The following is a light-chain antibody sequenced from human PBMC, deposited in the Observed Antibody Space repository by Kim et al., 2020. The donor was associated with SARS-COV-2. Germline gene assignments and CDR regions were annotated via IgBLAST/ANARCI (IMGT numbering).Light chain of an antibody. CDR1: SSGVVAYNR. CDR3: SSLTSGATSVV. Sequence: QSRTISCTGNSSGVVAYNRVSWFQQDQGKAPKLVISDVSVRPSGGCNRFAVSKCDNTASLAISGLQAEDEADYFCSSLTSGATSVVFGGGTQLTVL. V-gene: IGLV2-14*03. J-gene: IGLJ2*01. CDR2: DVS.